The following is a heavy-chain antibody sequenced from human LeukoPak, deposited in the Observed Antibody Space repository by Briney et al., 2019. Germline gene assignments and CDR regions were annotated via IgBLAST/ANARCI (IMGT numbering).Heavy chain of an antibody. CDR1: GFTFSSYS. Sequence: PGGSLRLSCAASGFTFSSYSMNWVRQAPGKGLEWVPSISSSSSYIYYADSVKGRFTISRDNAKNSLYLQMNSLRAEDTAVYYCARDQSNPGPNYYMDVWGKGTTVTVSS. J-gene: IGHJ6*03. V-gene: IGHV3-21*01. CDR3: ARDQSNPGPNYYMDV. D-gene: IGHD1-14*01. CDR2: ISSSSSYI.